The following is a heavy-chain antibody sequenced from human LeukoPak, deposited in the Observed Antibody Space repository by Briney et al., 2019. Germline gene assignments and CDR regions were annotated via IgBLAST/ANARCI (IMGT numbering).Heavy chain of an antibody. J-gene: IGHJ3*02. CDR2: INQDGSVK. V-gene: IGHV3-7*01. Sequence: GGSLRLSCAASGFTFSRSWMTWVRQAPGKGLEFVANINQDGSVKDYVDFVKGRFTISRDNAKNSLYLQMNSLRAEDTAVYYCARDTGCSAFDIWGQGTMVSVSS. CDR1: GFTFSRSW. CDR3: ARDTGCSAFDI. D-gene: IGHD2-15*01.